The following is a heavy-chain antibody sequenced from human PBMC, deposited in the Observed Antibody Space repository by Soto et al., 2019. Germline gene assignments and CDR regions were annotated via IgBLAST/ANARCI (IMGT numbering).Heavy chain of an antibody. CDR1: GFTFSRYG. D-gene: IGHD6-6*01. Sequence: QVQLVESGGGVVQPGRSLRLSCAASGFTFSRYGMHWVRQAPGKGLEWAAVISYDGSNKYYADSVKGRFTISRDNSKNTLYLQMNSLRAEDTAVYYCARGGWYSSSSAAFDYWGQGTLVTVSS. CDR2: ISYDGSNK. J-gene: IGHJ4*02. CDR3: ARGGWYSSSSAAFDY. V-gene: IGHV3-30*03.